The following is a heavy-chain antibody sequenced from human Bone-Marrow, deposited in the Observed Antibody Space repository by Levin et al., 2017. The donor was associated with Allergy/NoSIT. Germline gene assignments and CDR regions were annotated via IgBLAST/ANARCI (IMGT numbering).Heavy chain of an antibody. CDR2: ISYDGSNK. CDR3: ARAPSSSSSFVDV. Sequence: GGSLRLSCAASGFTFSSYAMHWVRQAPGKGLEWVAVISYDGSNKYYADSVKGRFTISRDNSKNTLYLQMNSLRAEDTAVYYCARAPSSSSSFVDVWGQGTTVTVSS. J-gene: IGHJ6*02. V-gene: IGHV3-30-3*01. D-gene: IGHD6-6*01. CDR1: GFTFSSYA.